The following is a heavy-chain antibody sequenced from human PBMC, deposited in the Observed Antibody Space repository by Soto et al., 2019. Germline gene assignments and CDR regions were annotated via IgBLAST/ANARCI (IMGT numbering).Heavy chain of an antibody. V-gene: IGHV3-23*01. CDR2: ISGSGGST. J-gene: IGHJ6*02. CDR1: GFTFSSYA. D-gene: IGHD2-2*01. Sequence: GGSLRLSCAASGFTFSSYAMSWVRQAPGKGLEWVSAISGSGGSTYYADSVKGRFTISRDNSKNTLYLQMNSLRAEDTAVYYCASPVVVVPAANANYYYYGMDVWGQGTTVTVSS. CDR3: ASPVVVVPAANANYYYYGMDV.